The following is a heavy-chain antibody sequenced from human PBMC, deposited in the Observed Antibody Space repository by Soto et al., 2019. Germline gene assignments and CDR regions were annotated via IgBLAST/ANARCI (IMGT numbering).Heavy chain of an antibody. V-gene: IGHV5-51*01. CDR3: ARLPPYGSRDGYNRYYYGMDV. J-gene: IGHJ6*02. CDR2: IYPGDSDT. CDR1: GYSFTSYW. Sequence: PGASLKISCQGSGYSFTSYWIGWVRQMPGKGLEGMGIIYPGDSDTRDSPSFQGEVTISADKSISTAYLQWSSLKASDTAMYYCARLPPYGSRDGYNRYYYGMDVWGQGTTVTVSS. D-gene: IGHD5-12*01.